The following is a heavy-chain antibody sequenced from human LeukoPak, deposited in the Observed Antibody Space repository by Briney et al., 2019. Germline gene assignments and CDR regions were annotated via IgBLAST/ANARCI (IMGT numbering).Heavy chain of an antibody. D-gene: IGHD6-19*01. V-gene: IGHV4-59*08. Sequence: SETLSLTCTVSGGSISSSYWSWIRQPPGKGLEWIGYIFYTGSTNYSPSLKSRVSLSVDTSKNQFSLKLSSVTAADTAVYYCAEDSSGRHDAFDVWGQGTMVTVPS. CDR1: GGSISSSY. CDR2: IFYTGST. CDR3: AEDSSGRHDAFDV. J-gene: IGHJ3*01.